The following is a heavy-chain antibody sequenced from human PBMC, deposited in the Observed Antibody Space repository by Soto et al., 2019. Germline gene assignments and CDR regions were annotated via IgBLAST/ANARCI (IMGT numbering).Heavy chain of an antibody. CDR2: IYYSGST. J-gene: IGHJ4*02. D-gene: IGHD4-17*01. CDR3: ARQLYYGGNSD. CDR1: GGSISSSSYY. V-gene: IGHV4-39*01. Sequence: QLQLQESGPGLVKPSETLSLTCTVSGGSISSSSYYWGWIRQPPGKGLEWIGSIYYSGSTYYNPSLKSRVTISVDTSKNQFSLKLSSVTAADTAVYYCARQLYYGGNSDWGQGTLVTVSS.